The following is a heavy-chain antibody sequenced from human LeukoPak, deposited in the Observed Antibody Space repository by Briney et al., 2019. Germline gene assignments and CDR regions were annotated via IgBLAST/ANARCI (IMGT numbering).Heavy chain of an antibody. Sequence: PGGSLRLSCAASGFTFSSYGMHWVRQAPGKGLEWVAVISYDGSNKYYADSVKGRFTISRDNSKNTLYLQMNSLRAEDTAVYYCAKDAGYSSGWDLDYWGQGTLVTVSS. J-gene: IGHJ4*02. D-gene: IGHD6-19*01. CDR3: AKDAGYSSGWDLDY. CDR1: GFTFSSYG. V-gene: IGHV3-30*18. CDR2: ISYDGSNK.